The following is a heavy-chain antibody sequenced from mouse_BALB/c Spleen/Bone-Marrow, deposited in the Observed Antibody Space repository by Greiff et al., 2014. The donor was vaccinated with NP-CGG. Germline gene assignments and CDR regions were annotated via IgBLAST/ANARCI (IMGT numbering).Heavy chain of an antibody. CDR3: TRSGGYYFDY. CDR1: DYTFTSYW. J-gene: IGHJ2*01. CDR2: IYPSDSYT. V-gene: IGHV1-69*02. Sequence: QVQLQQSGAELVRPGASVKLSCKASDYTFTSYWINWVKQRPGQGLEWIGNIYPSDSYTNYNQKFKDKATLTVDKSSSTAYMQLSSPTSEDSAVYYCTRSGGYYFDYWGQGTTLTVSS.